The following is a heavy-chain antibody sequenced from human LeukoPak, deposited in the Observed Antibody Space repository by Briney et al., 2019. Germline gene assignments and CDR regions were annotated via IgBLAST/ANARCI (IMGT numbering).Heavy chain of an antibody. CDR1: GGSISSSSYY. CDR2: IYYSGST. CDR3: ARGKEVITMLRGLKPGYYFDY. J-gene: IGHJ4*02. Sequence: PSETLSLTCTVSGGSISSSSYYWRWLRQPPGKGLEWNGSIYYSGSTYYNPSLKSRVTISVDTSKSQFSLKLNSVTAADTAVYYCARGKEVITMLRGLKPGYYFDYWGQGTLVSVSS. V-gene: IGHV4-39*07. D-gene: IGHD3-10*01.